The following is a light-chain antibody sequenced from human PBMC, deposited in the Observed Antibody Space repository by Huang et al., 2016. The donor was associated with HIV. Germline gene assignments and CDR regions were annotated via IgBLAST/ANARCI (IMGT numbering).Light chain of an antibody. V-gene: IGKV3-15*01. CDR3: QQYNNWPPLT. CDR2: GTS. J-gene: IGKJ4*01. CDR1: QSVSTN. Sequence: EIVMTQSPATLSVSPGERATLSCRASQSVSTNLAWYQQKAGQAPRLLMYGTSTGATGGPARFSGSGSGTEFTLTISSLQSEDFAVYYCQQYNNWPPLTFGGGTRVEIK.